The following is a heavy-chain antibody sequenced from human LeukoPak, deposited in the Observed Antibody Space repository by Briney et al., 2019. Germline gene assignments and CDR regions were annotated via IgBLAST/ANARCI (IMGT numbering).Heavy chain of an antibody. CDR3: ARDDDTTGRYSRFDY. Sequence: GGSLRLSCVASGFTFGKYWMSWVRQAPGKGLEWVANIKLDGSEKNYVDSVKGRFTISRDNTKNSLYLQMSSLRAEDTAVYFCARDDDTTGRYSRFDYWGQGTLVTVSS. J-gene: IGHJ4*02. CDR1: GFTFGKYW. CDR2: IKLDGSEK. V-gene: IGHV3-7*01. D-gene: IGHD3-22*01.